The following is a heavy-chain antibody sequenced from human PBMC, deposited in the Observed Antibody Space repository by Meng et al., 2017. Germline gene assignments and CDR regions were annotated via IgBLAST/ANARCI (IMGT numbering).Heavy chain of an antibody. Sequence: QVHLVQSGLELKKPGPSVKCSCKASGYTFTSYAMNWVRQAPGQGLEWMGWINTNTGNPTYAQGFTGRFVFSLDTSVSTAYLQISSLKAEDTAVYYCARLVAGTFGQLFDPWGQGTLVTVSS. CDR3: ARLVAGTFGQLFDP. V-gene: IGHV7-4-1*02. J-gene: IGHJ5*02. D-gene: IGHD2-15*01. CDR2: INTNTGNP. CDR1: GYTFTSYA.